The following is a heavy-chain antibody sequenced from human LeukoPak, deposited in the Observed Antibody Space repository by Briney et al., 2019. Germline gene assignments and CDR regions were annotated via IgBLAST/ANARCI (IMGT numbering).Heavy chain of an antibody. V-gene: IGHV4-59*01. J-gene: IGHJ3*02. Sequence: SETLSLTCTVSGGSISSYYWSWIRQPPGKGLEWIGYIYYSGSTNYNPSLKSRVTISVDTSKNRFSLKLSSVTAADTAVYYCARVSSSGSYAFDIWGQGTMVTVSS. CDR2: IYYSGST. CDR3: ARVSSSGSYAFDI. D-gene: IGHD3-22*01. CDR1: GGSISSYY.